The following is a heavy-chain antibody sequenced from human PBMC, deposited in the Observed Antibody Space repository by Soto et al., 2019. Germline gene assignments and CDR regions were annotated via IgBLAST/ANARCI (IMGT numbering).Heavy chain of an antibody. CDR2: IYYSGST. Sequence: PSETLSLTCTVSGGSISSGGYYWSWIRQHPGKGLEWIGYIYYSGSTYYNPSLKSRVTISVDTSKNQFSLELSSVTAADTAVYYCARGATYYDILTGYYPNWFDPWGQGTLVTVSS. J-gene: IGHJ5*02. CDR1: GGSISSGGYY. D-gene: IGHD3-9*01. CDR3: ARGATYYDILTGYYPNWFDP. V-gene: IGHV4-31*03.